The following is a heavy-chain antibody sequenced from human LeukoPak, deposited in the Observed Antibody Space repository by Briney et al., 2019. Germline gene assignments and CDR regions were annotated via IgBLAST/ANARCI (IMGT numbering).Heavy chain of an antibody. J-gene: IGHJ4*02. Sequence: GGSLRLSCAASEFTFNSYAMSWVRQAPGKGLEWFSSISGSGSSTFYADSVKGRFIISRDNSKNTLYLQMNSLRAGDTAVYYCAKHTAGTKALDYWGQGTLVTVSS. D-gene: IGHD1-1*01. CDR3: AKHTAGTKALDY. V-gene: IGHV3-23*01. CDR2: ISGSGSST. CDR1: EFTFNSYA.